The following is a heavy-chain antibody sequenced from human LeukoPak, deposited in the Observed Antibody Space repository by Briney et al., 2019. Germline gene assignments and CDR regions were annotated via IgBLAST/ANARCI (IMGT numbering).Heavy chain of an antibody. J-gene: IGHJ6*03. V-gene: IGHV1-46*01. CDR2: INPSGGST. D-gene: IGHD3-22*01. CDR1: GYTFTSYY. CDR3: ARDLEETYYYDSSLYYYYMDV. Sequence: GSSVKVSCKSSGYTFTSYYMHWVRQAPGQGLEWMGIINPSGGSTSYAQKFQGRVTMTRHMSTSTVYMELSSLRSEDTAVYYCARDLEETYYYDSSLYYYYMDVWGKGTTVTVSS.